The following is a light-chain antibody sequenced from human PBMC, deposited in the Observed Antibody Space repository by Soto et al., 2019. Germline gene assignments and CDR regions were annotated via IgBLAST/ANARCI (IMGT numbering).Light chain of an antibody. Sequence: DMHRTHSPASLSASVGDRVSITCQAAQSINNYLNWYQQKPGKDNQLLIYNASNLETGGTSRFSGSGSRTDFTFTISSLQPEDIETYYCQQYDNLPLTFGGGTKVDIK. CDR1: QSINNY. V-gene: IGKV1-33*01. CDR2: NAS. J-gene: IGKJ4*01. CDR3: QQYDNLPLT.